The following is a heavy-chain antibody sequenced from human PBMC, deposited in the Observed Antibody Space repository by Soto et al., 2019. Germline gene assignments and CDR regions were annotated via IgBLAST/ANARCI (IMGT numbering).Heavy chain of an antibody. CDR3: AKNPGYYYDGTGYHFDY. D-gene: IGHD3-22*01. CDR2: IYAGGST. V-gene: IGHV4-61*08. J-gene: IGHJ4*02. Sequence: SETLSLTCFVSGGSINSGDLYWNWIRQPPGKGLEWIGNIYAGGSTNYNPSLKSRVTISVDTSKNQFSLKLSSVTAADTAVYYCAKNPGYYYDGTGYHFDYWGQGTLVTVSS. CDR1: GGSINSGDLY.